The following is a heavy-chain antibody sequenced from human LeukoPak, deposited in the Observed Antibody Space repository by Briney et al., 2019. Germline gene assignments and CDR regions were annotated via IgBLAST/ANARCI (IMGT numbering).Heavy chain of an antibody. D-gene: IGHD3-9*01. CDR3: ARGGDILTGPH. J-gene: IGHJ4*02. V-gene: IGHV4-30-4*01. CDR2: IYYSGST. Sequence: SETLSLTCTVSGGSISSGDYYWSWIRQPPGKGLEWIGYIYYSGSTYYNPSLNSRVTISVDTSKNQFSLKLSSVTAADTAVYYCARGGDILTGPHWGQGTLVTVSS. CDR1: GGSISSGDYY.